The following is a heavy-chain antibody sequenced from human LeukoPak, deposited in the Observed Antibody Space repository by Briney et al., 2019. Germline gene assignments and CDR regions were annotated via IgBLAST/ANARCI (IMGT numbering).Heavy chain of an antibody. D-gene: IGHD3-10*01. Sequence: GASEKVSCKASGYTFTGYYMHWVRQAPGQGLEWMGWINPNSGGTNYAQKFQGRVTMTRDTSISTAYMELSRLRSDDTAVYYCAREHRVVRGVMKYWGQGTLVTVSS. CDR2: INPNSGGT. CDR1: GYTFTGYY. J-gene: IGHJ4*02. V-gene: IGHV1-2*02. CDR3: AREHRVVRGVMKY.